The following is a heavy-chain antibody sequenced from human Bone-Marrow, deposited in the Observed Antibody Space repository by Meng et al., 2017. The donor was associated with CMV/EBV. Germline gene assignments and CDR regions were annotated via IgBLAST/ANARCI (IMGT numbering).Heavy chain of an antibody. J-gene: IGHJ4*02. CDR2: MYYSGST. CDR3: ASIVVVPAAIDY. D-gene: IGHD2-2*02. CDR1: GGSISSSGYY. V-gene: IGHV4-39*07. Sequence: SETLSLTCSVSGGSISSSGYYWGWIRQPPGRGLEWIGSMYYSGSTYYSPSLKSRLTMLIDTSKNQFSLKLSSVTAADTAVYYCASIVVVPAAIDYWGQGTLVTVSS.